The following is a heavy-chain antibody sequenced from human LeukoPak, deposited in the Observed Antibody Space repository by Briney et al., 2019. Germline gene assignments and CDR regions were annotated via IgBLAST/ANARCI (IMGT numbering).Heavy chain of an antibody. D-gene: IGHD3-10*02. V-gene: IGHV3-48*04. CDR3: AELGITMIGGV. J-gene: IGHJ6*04. CDR1: GFTFSNYW. CDR2: ISSSGSTI. Sequence: GGSLRLSCAASGFTFSNYWMSWVRQAPGKGLEWVSYISSSGSTIYYADSVKGRFTISRDNAKNSLYLQMNSLRAEDTAVYYCAELGITMIGGVWGKGTTITISS.